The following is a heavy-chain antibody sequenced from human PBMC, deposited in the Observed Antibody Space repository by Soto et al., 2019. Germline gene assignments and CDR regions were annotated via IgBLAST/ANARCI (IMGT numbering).Heavy chain of an antibody. CDR1: CGSISSYY. CDR3: ARVCGYYFDY. V-gene: IGHV4-59*01. J-gene: IGHJ4*02. CDR2: IYYSGST. Sequence: SQTLSVTCAVACGSISSYYSSWIRQPPGKGLEWIGYIYYSGSTNYNPSLKSRVTISVDTSKNQFSLKLSSVTAADTAVYYCARVCGYYFDYWGQGTLVTVSS. D-gene: IGHD2-2*01.